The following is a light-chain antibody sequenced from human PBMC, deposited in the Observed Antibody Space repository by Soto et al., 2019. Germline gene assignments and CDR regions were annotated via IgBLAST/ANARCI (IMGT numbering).Light chain of an antibody. V-gene: IGKV1-5*01. CDR3: QQYDSYAWT. Sequence: DIQMTQSPSILSASVGDRVTITCRASQSISSWLAWYQQKPGKAPKLLIYDASSLESGFPSRFSGIGSGTEFPLTITRLQPDDFATYYCQQYDSYAWTFGQGTKVEIK. J-gene: IGKJ1*01. CDR2: DAS. CDR1: QSISSW.